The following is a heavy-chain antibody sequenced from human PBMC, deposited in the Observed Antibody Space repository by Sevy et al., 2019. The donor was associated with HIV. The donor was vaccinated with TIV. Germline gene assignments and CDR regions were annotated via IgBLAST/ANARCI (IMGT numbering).Heavy chain of an antibody. J-gene: IGHJ4*02. D-gene: IGHD3-22*01. CDR2: ISYDGSNK. CDR3: ASAGAPYYDSSEGYYFDY. CDR1: GFTFSSYA. Sequence: GGSLRLSCAASGFTFSSYAMHWVRQAPGKGLEWVAVISYDGSNKYYADSVKGRFTISRDNSKNTRYLQMNSLRAEDTAVYYCASAGAPYYDSSEGYYFDYWGQGTLVTVSS. V-gene: IGHV3-30-3*01.